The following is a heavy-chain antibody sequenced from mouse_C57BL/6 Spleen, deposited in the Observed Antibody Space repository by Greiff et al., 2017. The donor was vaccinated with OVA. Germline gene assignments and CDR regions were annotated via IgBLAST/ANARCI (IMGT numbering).Heavy chain of an antibody. V-gene: IGHV1-53*01. J-gene: IGHJ2*01. CDR1: GYTFTSYW. Sequence: QVQLQQPGTELVKPGASVKLSCKASGYTFTSYWMHWVKQRPGQGLEWIGYINPSNGGTNYNEKFKSKATLTVDKSSSTAYMQLSSLTSEDSAFYYCARGRYGNYEGFDYWGQGTTLTVSS. D-gene: IGHD2-10*02. CDR3: ARGRYGNYEGFDY. CDR2: INPSNGGT.